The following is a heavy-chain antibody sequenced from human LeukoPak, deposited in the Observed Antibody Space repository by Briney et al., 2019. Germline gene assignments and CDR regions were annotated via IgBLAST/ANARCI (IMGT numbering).Heavy chain of an antibody. CDR3: ARVGQYYDFWSGYYNYYYYGMDV. CDR2: MNPNSGNT. Sequence: GASVKVSCKASGYTFTSYDINWVRQATGQGLEWMGWMNPNSGNTGYAQKFQGRVTMTRNTSISTAYMELSSLRSEDSVVYYCARVGQYYDFWSGYYNYYYYGMDVWGQGTTVTVSS. CDR1: GYTFTSYD. V-gene: IGHV1-8*01. J-gene: IGHJ6*02. D-gene: IGHD3-3*01.